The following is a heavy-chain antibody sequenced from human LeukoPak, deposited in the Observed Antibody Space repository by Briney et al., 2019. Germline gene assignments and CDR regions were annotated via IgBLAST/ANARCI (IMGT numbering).Heavy chain of an antibody. CDR3: ARASSIAAAGTGY. J-gene: IGHJ4*02. CDR1: GGSISSGGYY. D-gene: IGHD6-13*01. V-gene: IGHV4-30-2*01. CDR2: IYHSGST. Sequence: PSETLSLTCTVSGGSISSGGYYWSWIRQPPGKGLEWIGYIYHSGSTYYNPSLKSRVTISVDRSKNQFSLKLSSVTAADTAVYYCARASSIAAAGTGYWGQGTLVTVSS.